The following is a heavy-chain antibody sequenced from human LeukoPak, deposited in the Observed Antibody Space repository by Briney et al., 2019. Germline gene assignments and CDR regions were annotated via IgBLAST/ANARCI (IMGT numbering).Heavy chain of an antibody. V-gene: IGHV3-33*01. J-gene: IGHJ4*02. CDR3: ARAGRPGSGTYTHDPYDY. D-gene: IGHD1-26*01. CDR2: IWYDGSNK. CDR1: GFTFSSYG. Sequence: SGGSLRLSCAASGFTFSSYGMHWVRQAPGKGLEWVAVIWYDGSNKYYADSVKGRFTISRDNAKNSLYLQMNSLRVEDTAMYYCARAGRPGSGTYTHDPYDYWGQGTLVTVSS.